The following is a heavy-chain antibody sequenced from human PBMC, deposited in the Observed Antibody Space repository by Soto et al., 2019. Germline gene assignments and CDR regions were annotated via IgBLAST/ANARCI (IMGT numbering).Heavy chain of an antibody. CDR1: GFTFSSYW. CDR2: IKQDGSEK. CDR3: ARYYCSSTSCYRDYWYFDL. V-gene: IGHV3-7*01. Sequence: GGSLRLSCAASGFTFSSYWMSWVRQAPGEGLEWVANIKQDGSEKYYVDSVKGRFTISRDNAKNSLYLQMNSLRAEDTAVYYCARYYCSSTSCYRDYWYFDLWGRGTLVTVSS. D-gene: IGHD2-2*01. J-gene: IGHJ2*01.